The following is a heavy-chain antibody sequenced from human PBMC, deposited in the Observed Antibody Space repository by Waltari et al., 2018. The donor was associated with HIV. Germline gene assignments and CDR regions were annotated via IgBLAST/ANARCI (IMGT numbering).Heavy chain of an antibody. Sequence: QVPLVQSGAEVKEPGAAVKVSCKAAGYTFTSYGISWVRQAPGQGLEWMGWISTYNGHTNYAQKFQGRVSMTTDTSTSTAYMDLRSLTSDDTAIYYCARGGSYPKYYFDYWGQGSLVTVSS. CDR3: ARGGSYPKYYFDY. J-gene: IGHJ4*02. CDR2: ISTYNGHT. V-gene: IGHV1-18*01. D-gene: IGHD1-26*01. CDR1: GYTFTSYG.